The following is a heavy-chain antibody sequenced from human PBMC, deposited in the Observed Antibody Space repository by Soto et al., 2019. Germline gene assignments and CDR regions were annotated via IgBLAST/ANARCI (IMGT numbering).Heavy chain of an antibody. CDR3: ATRTGTAPRFDY. V-gene: IGHV3-30-3*01. D-gene: IGHD1-7*01. CDR2: ISYDGSNQ. CDR1: GFTFSDFE. Sequence: QVQLVESGGGVVQPGRSLRLSCSASGFTFSDFEMYWVRQAPGKGLDWVSFISYDGSNQYYAGSVKGRFTVSRDNSKNALFLLINSLRPEDTAVYFCATRTGTAPRFDYWGQGTLVTVSS. J-gene: IGHJ4*02.